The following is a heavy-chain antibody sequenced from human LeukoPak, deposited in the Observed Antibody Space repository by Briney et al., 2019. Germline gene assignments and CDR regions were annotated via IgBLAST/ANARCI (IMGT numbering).Heavy chain of an antibody. Sequence: ASVKVSCKASGYTFTGYYMHWVRQAPGQGLEWMGRINPNSGGTNYAQKFQGRVTMTRDTSISTAYMELSRLRPDDTAVYYCARDVGVITPNDAFDIWGQGTMVTVSS. CDR1: GYTFTGYY. CDR2: INPNSGGT. CDR3: ARDVGVITPNDAFDI. V-gene: IGHV1-2*06. J-gene: IGHJ3*02. D-gene: IGHD3-22*01.